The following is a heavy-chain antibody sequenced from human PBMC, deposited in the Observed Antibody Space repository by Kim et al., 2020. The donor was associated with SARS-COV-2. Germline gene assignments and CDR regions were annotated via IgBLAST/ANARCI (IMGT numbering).Heavy chain of an antibody. V-gene: IGHV3-23*01. CDR3: AKRNSMDV. Sequence: GVIKYYADSVQGRFTVSSENSKNTVDWQMNSLRAEDTAVYYCAKRNSMDVWGTGTTVTVSS. J-gene: IGHJ6*03. CDR2: GVIK.